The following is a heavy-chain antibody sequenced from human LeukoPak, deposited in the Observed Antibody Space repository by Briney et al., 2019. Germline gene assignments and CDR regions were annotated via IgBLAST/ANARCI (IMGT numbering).Heavy chain of an antibody. CDR1: GFTFSSYG. Sequence: PGGSLRLSCAASGFTFSSYGMHWVRQAPGKGLEWVAVISYDGSNKYYADSVKGRFTISRGNSRNILYLQMNSLRAEDTAIYYCAKDFGGSDYDWYFDLWGRGTVVTVSS. D-gene: IGHD1-26*01. V-gene: IGHV3-30*18. J-gene: IGHJ2*01. CDR2: ISYDGSNK. CDR3: AKDFGGSDYDWYFDL.